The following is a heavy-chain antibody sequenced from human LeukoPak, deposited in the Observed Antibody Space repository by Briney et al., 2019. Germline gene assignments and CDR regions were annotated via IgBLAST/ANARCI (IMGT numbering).Heavy chain of an antibody. J-gene: IGHJ4*02. CDR3: ARVDSSSWYYFDY. CDR1: GFTVSSNY. D-gene: IGHD6-13*01. Sequence: PGVSLRLSCAASGFTVSSNYMSWVRQAPGKGLEWVSVIYSGGSTYYADSVKGRFTISRDNSKNTLYLQMNSLRAEDTAVYYCARVDSSSWYYFDYWGQGTLVTVSS. V-gene: IGHV3-53*01. CDR2: IYSGGST.